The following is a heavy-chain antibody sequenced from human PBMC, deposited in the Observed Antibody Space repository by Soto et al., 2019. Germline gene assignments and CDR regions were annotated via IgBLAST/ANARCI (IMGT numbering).Heavy chain of an antibody. Sequence: QVQLQESGPGLVKPSQTLSLTCTVSGGSISSGDYSWSWIRQPPGKGLEWIGYIYYSGSTYYNPSLKSRVTISVDTSKNKFSLKLSSVTAADTAVYYCARERPAGARLDPWGQGTLVTASS. CDR1: GGSISSGDYS. V-gene: IGHV4-30-4*01. CDR3: ARERPAGARLDP. D-gene: IGHD6-6*01. J-gene: IGHJ5*02. CDR2: IYYSGST.